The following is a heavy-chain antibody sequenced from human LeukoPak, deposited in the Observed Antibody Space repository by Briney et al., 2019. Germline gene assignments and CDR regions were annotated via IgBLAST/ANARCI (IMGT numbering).Heavy chain of an antibody. D-gene: IGHD6-19*01. CDR3: ARAPWYSSLWYGKY. CDR2: ISYDGSDT. Sequence: PGGSLRLSCAASAFTFSSYGMHWVRQAPGKGLEWVAVISYDGSDTYYADSVKGRFTISRDNSKNTLYLQMNSVRAEDTAVYYCARAPWYSSLWYGKYWGQGTLVTVSS. V-gene: IGHV3-30-3*01. CDR1: AFTFSSYG. J-gene: IGHJ4*02.